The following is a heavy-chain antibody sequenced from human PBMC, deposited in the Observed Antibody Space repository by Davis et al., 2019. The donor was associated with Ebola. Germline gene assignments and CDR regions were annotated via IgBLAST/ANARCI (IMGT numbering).Heavy chain of an antibody. D-gene: IGHD2-8*01. CDR1: GFSLSTSGMG. V-gene: IGHV2-5*02. CDR3: TRLAYTNGWFYFDY. Sequence: SGPTLVKPTQTLTLPCTFSGFSLSTSGMGVGWIRQPPGKALECLGFLFWDDDRRYSPSLKSRLTITEDTSKNQVVLTMTNMDPADTATYYCTRLAYTNGWFYFDYWGQGSLVTVSS. CDR2: LFWDDDR. J-gene: IGHJ4*02.